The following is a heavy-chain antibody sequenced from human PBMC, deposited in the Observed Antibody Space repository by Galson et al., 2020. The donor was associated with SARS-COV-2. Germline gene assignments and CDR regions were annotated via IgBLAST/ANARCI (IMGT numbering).Heavy chain of an antibody. D-gene: IGHD1-26*01. CDR1: GFRFDDYD. Sequence: GESLKISCAASGFRFDDYDIHWVRQAPGKGLEWVSFITWNGVRTAYAGSVRGRFAISRDNAKNSVWLQINTLRAEDTALYHCARRGSSNAFDVWGQGTMVTVSS. CDR2: ITWNGVRT. CDR3: ARRGSSNAFDV. V-gene: IGHV3-20*01. J-gene: IGHJ3*01.